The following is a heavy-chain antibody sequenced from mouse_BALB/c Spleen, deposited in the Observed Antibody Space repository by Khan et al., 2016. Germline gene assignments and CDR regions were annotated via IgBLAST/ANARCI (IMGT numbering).Heavy chain of an antibody. D-gene: IGHD2-1*01. V-gene: IGHV1S135*01. Sequence: VQLKESGPELVKPGASVKVSCKASGCTFTTYTMYWVKQSHGKNLEWIGYIDPYNGNTTYNQKFKGKATLTVDKSSSTAYMHLNSLASDDSAVYYCASDLLWYAMDYWGQGTSVTVSS. CDR2: IDPYNGNT. J-gene: IGHJ4*01. CDR1: GCTFTTYT. CDR3: ASDLLWYAMDY.